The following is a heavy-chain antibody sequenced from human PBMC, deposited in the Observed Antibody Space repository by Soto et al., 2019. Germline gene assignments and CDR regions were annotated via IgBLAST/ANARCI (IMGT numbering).Heavy chain of an antibody. V-gene: IGHV3-73*01. CDR1: GFTFGESS. J-gene: IGHJ6*02. CDR3: RSCFWNRFSPD. D-gene: IGHD3-3*01. CDR2: STEKASNYAT. Sequence: GGSLRLSCAASGFTFGESSLHLISQLVAKVLSGNARSTEKASNYATAYATSVKGWFIVARDDSNSMGYRQVNSLKNEDTATYYCRSCFWNRFSPDWSQGTTVTVAS.